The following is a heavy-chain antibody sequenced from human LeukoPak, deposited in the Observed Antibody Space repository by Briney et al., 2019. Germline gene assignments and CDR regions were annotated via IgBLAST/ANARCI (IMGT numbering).Heavy chain of an antibody. Sequence: ASVKVSCKASGYTFTGYYMHWVRQAPGQGLEWMGWINPNSGGTNYAQKFQGRVTMTRDTSTSTVYMELSSLRSEDTAVYYCAREGTVTPAFDIWGQGTMVTVSS. CDR1: GYTFTGYY. D-gene: IGHD4-17*01. J-gene: IGHJ3*02. CDR2: INPNSGGT. V-gene: IGHV1-2*02. CDR3: AREGTVTPAFDI.